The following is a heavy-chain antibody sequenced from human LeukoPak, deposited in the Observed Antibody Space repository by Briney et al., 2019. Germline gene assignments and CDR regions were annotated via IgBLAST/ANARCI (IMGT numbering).Heavy chain of an antibody. V-gene: IGHV3-53*01. CDR3: AKPDCSYTDCYRPTY. D-gene: IGHD2-2*02. CDR1: GFTVSSNY. CDR2: IYSSGST. Sequence: GGSLRLSCAASGFTVSSNYMSWVRQAPGKGLEWVSVIYSSGSTDYADSVKGRFTISRDNSKNTLYLQMNSLRAEDTAVYYCAKPDCSYTDCYRPTYWGQGTLVTVSS. J-gene: IGHJ4*02.